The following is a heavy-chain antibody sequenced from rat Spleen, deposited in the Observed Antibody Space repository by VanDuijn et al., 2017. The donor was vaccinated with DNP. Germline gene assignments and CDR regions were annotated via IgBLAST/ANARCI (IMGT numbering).Heavy chain of an antibody. Sequence: EVQLVESGGGLVQPGRSLKLSCAASGFTFSNYYMAWVRQAPKKGLEWVATISTSGSRTYYPDSVKGRFTISRDNAKSSLYLQMNSLKSEDTATYYCARHIGTTSYFDYWGQGVMVTVSS. V-gene: IGHV5-25*01. D-gene: IGHD1-5*01. CDR3: ARHIGTTSYFDY. CDR1: GFTFSNYY. J-gene: IGHJ2*01. CDR2: ISTSGSRT.